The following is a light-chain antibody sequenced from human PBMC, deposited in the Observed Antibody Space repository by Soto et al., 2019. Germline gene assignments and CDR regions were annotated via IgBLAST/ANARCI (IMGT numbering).Light chain of an antibody. J-gene: IGLJ2*01. CDR3: AAGDDSLSGVV. CDR2: RNN. Sequence: QSVLTQPPSASGTPGQRVTISCSGSSSNIGNNYVHWYQQLPGTAPKLLIYRNNQRPSGVPDRVSGSKSGTSASLAISGLRSDDEADYYCAAGDDSLSGVVFGGGTKLTVL. CDR1: SSNIGNNY. V-gene: IGLV1-47*01.